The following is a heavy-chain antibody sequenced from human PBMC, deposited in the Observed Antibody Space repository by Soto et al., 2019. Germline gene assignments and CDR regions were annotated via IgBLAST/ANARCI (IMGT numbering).Heavy chain of an antibody. CDR3: ARGGGYVSFDF. J-gene: IGHJ4*02. Sequence: ASETLSLTCSVSGVAMTCGGYSWSWIRQSPGSGLEWLGYIGQLETTSYNPSCKSRLSWSIDRTRNQFSLSLSSMTPADKAVYYCARGGGYVSFDFGGQGIQVTVS. D-gene: IGHD2-15*01. V-gene: IGHV4-30-2*06. CDR1: GVAMTCGGYS. CDR2: IGQLETT.